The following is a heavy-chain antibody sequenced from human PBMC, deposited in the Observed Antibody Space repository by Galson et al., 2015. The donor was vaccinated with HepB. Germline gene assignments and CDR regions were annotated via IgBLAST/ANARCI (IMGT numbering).Heavy chain of an antibody. J-gene: IGHJ4*02. D-gene: IGHD3-22*01. Sequence: SLRLSCAASGFIFSNSGMHWVRQPPGKGLEWVAVIWYDGSKSYYAGSVKGRFTISRDNSKNTLYLQMNSLRVEDTAVYYCAKETYDYDRSGYYLDWGQGTLVTVSS. CDR1: GFIFSNSG. CDR3: AKETYDYDRSGYYLD. V-gene: IGHV3-33*06. CDR2: IWYDGSKS.